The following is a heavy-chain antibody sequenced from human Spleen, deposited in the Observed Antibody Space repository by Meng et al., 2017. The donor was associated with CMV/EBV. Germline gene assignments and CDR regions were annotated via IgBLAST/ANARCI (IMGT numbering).Heavy chain of an antibody. Sequence: GGSLRLSCVASGFTFSTYWMSWVRQAPGKGLEWVAVIWYDGSNKYYADSVKGRFTISRDNSKNTLYLQMNSLRAEDTAVYYCAKDHSSGWYGYYYYGMDVWGQGTTVTVSS. CDR2: IWYDGSNK. CDR1: GFTFSTYW. V-gene: IGHV3-33*06. D-gene: IGHD6-19*01. J-gene: IGHJ6*02. CDR3: AKDHSSGWYGYYYYGMDV.